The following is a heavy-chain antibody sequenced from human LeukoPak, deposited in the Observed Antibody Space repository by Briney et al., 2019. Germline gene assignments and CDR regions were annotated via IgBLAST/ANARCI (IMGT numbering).Heavy chain of an antibody. Sequence: SETLSLTCIVSSGSINNHYWSWIRQPPGKGLEWIGYIYNSWNTNYNPSLQSRVTISMDASRKQFSLNLTSVTAADTAVYYCARDITYYGTDVWGQGTTVTVSS. V-gene: IGHV4-59*11. D-gene: IGHD3-10*01. CDR2: IYNSWNT. CDR3: ARDITYYGTDV. CDR1: SGSINNHY. J-gene: IGHJ6*02.